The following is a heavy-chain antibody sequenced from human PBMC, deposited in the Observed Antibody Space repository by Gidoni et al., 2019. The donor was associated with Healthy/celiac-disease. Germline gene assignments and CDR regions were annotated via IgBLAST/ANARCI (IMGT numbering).Heavy chain of an antibody. CDR1: GYSFTSYC. D-gene: IGHD2-2*01. CDR2: IDPSDSYT. Sequence: EVQLVKSGAEVKKPGESLRIYCKGSGYSFTSYCLSWVRQMPGKGLEWMGRIDPSDSYTNYSPSFQGHVTISADKSISTAYLQWSSLKASDTAMYYCARLDCSSTSCYYYYYGMDVWGQGTTVTVSS. V-gene: IGHV5-10-1*03. CDR3: ARLDCSSTSCYYYYYGMDV. J-gene: IGHJ6*02.